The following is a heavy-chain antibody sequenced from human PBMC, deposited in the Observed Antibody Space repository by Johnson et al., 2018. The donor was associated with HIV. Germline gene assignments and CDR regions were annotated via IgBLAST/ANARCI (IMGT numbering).Heavy chain of an antibody. CDR2: INWNGGST. D-gene: IGHD3-22*01. CDR1: GFTFDDYA. V-gene: IGHV3-9*01. J-gene: IGHJ3*02. Sequence: LVESGGGLVQPGRSLRLSCAASGFTFDDYAMHWVRQAPGKGLEWVSGINWNGGSTGYADPVKGRFTISRDTANNSLYLQMNSLRAEDKALYYWARGRDYYDSSGGQDAFDIWGQGTMVTVS. CDR3: ARGRDYYDSSGGQDAFDI.